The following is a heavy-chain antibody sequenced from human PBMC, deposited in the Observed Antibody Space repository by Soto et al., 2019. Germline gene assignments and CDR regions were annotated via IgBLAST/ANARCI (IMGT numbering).Heavy chain of an antibody. J-gene: IGHJ4*02. V-gene: IGHV3-11*05. CDR2: ISSSTSHT. D-gene: IGHD6-13*01. Sequence: QVQLVESGGGLVKPGGSLRLSCAVSGFTFSDYYMTWIRQAPGKGLEWVSYISSSTSHTNYADSVKGRFTISRDNAKNSLFLQMNSLRAEDTAVYYCGRGRGAAADYFDFWGQGTLVTVSS. CDR3: GRGRGAAADYFDF. CDR1: GFTFSDYY.